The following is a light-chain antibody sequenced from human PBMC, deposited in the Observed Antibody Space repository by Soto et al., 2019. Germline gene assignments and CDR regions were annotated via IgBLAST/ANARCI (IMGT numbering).Light chain of an antibody. CDR3: QQSYDSPPT. V-gene: IGKV1-39*01. Sequence: DIQMTQSPSTLSASVGDRVTITCRASQTINNYLNWYQQKPGKAPKCLIYGASSLQSGVSSRFSGRGFGTDYTLTITNLQPEDFATYFCQQSYDSPPTFGPGTSWIS. J-gene: IGKJ3*01. CDR1: QTINNY. CDR2: GAS.